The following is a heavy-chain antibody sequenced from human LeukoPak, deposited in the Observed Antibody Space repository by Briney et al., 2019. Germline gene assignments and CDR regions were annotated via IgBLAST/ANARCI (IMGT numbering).Heavy chain of an antibody. J-gene: IGHJ4*02. CDR2: ISYDGSHR. D-gene: IGHD3-9*01. V-gene: IGHV3-30*01. CDR3: AGARNGILRY. CDR1: GFTFRHYA. Sequence: GGSLRLSCAASGFTFRHYAMHWVRQAPGKGLEWVAVISYDGSHRYSADSVKGRLSISRDNSRHTLYLQMNSLRPEDTAVYYCAGARNGILRYWGRGTVVIVSS.